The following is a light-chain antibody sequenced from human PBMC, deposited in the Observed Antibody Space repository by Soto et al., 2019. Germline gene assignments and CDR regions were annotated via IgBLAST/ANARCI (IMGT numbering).Light chain of an antibody. Sequence: QAVVTQPPSVSGAPGQRVTISCTGSSSNIGAGYEVLWYQQLPGTAPKLLIYGNNNRPSGVPDRFSGSKSGTSASLAITGLQAEDEADYYCQSYDSSLSALYVFGTGTKLTVL. CDR1: SSNIGAGYE. CDR3: QSYDSSLSALYV. V-gene: IGLV1-40*01. CDR2: GNN. J-gene: IGLJ1*01.